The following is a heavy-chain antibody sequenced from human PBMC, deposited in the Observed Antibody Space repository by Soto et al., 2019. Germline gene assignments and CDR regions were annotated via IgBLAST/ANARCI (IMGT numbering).Heavy chain of an antibody. CDR2: IRSNGGTT. J-gene: IGHJ4*02. CDR1: GCTFSSYD. CDR3: VRRVSGNYDY. Sequence: EVQLAESGGGMVQPGGSLRLSCVASGCTFSSYDMHWVRQAQGKGLEYVSSIRSNGGTTYYGNSVKGRFTISRDNSKYTLYLQMGSLRAEDMAVYYCVRRVSGNYDYWGQGTLVTVSS. V-gene: IGHV3-64*01. D-gene: IGHD1-7*01.